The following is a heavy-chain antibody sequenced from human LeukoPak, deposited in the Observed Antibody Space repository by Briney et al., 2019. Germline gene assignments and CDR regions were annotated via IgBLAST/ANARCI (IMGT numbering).Heavy chain of an antibody. D-gene: IGHD4-11*01. V-gene: IGHV4-61*10. CDR2: FHYSEST. CDR1: GGSISSGTFY. J-gene: IGHJ3*02. Sequence: PSQTLSLTCTVSGGSISSGTFYWSWGRQPAGKGLEWIGDFHYSESTNYNPSLKSRVTISGDTSKNQFSLKLSSVTAADTAVYFCSRDRTTITRGAFDIWGQGTMVTVSS. CDR3: SRDRTTITRGAFDI.